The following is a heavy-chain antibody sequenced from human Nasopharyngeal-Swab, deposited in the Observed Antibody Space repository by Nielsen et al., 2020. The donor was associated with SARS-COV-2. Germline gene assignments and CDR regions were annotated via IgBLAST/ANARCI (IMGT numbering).Heavy chain of an antibody. J-gene: IGHJ6*02. CDR3: ARDAAGYCSSTSCYAGTGMDV. CDR2: IYYSGST. D-gene: IGHD2-2*01. Sequence: RQAPGKGLEWIGYIYYSGSTYYNPSLKSRVTISVDTSKNQFPLKLSSVTAADTAVYYCARDAAGYCSSTSCYAGTGMDVWGQGTTVTVSS. V-gene: IGHV4-30-4*01.